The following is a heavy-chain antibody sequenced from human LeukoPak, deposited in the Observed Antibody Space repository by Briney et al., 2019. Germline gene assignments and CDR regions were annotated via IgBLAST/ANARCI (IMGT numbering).Heavy chain of an antibody. CDR1: GFTVSSNY. D-gene: IGHD4-23*01. CDR2: IYSDGTT. V-gene: IGHV3-66*01. CDR3: ATKEGYGGLFDH. Sequence: GGSLRLSCAASGFTVSSNYMSWVRQAPGKGLEWISVIYSDGTTHYADSVKGRFSISRDSSKNTLYLQMNSLRAEDTAVYYCATKEGYGGLFDHWGQGTLVTVSS. J-gene: IGHJ4*02.